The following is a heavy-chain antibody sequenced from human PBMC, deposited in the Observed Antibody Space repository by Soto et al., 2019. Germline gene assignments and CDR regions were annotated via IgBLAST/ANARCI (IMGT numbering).Heavy chain of an antibody. CDR1: GGTFSSYA. V-gene: IGHV1-69*13. CDR3: ARVFVVVPAASFGLGYYYYGMAV. Sequence: ASVKVSCKASGGTFSSYAISWVRQAPGQGLEWMGGIIPIFGTANYAQKFQGRVTITADESTSTAYMELSSLRSEDTAVYCCARVFVVVPAASFGLGYYYYGMAVWGQGTTVTVSS. J-gene: IGHJ6*02. D-gene: IGHD2-2*01. CDR2: IIPIFGTA.